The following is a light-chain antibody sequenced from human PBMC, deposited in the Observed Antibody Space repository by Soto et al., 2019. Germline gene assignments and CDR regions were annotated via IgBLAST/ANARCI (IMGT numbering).Light chain of an antibody. Sequence: EIVMTQSPATLSVSPGERATLSCRASQSIGNNLGWYQQKPGQAPRLLIYGASTRATGIPARFSGSGSGTEFTLPITSLQSEDSAVYYCQQYNTWTLISFGPGTRLEIK. J-gene: IGKJ5*01. CDR3: QQYNTWTLIS. CDR1: QSIGNN. V-gene: IGKV3-15*01. CDR2: GAS.